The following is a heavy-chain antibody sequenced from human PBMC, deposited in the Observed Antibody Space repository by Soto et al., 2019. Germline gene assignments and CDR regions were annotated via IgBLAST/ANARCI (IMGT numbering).Heavy chain of an antibody. Sequence: PGRSLRLSCSASGFIFSSYAMHWVRQVPGKGLQYVSSISSNGGPTYYTDSVRGRFTISRDNSKNTLYLQMNSLRAEDTAIYYCVKDRWIDSWGKGTLVTGSS. V-gene: IGHV3-64D*06. J-gene: IGHJ4*02. CDR1: GFIFSSYA. CDR3: VKDRWIDS. D-gene: IGHD2-15*01. CDR2: ISSNGGPT.